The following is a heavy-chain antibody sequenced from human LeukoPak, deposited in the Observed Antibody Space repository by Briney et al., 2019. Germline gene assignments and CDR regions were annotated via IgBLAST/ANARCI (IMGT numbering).Heavy chain of an antibody. CDR2: IYYSGST. J-gene: IGHJ4*02. Sequence: QSSETLSLTCTVSGGSISSGKYYWSWIRQPAGKGLEWIGSIYYSGSTYYNPSLKSRVTISVDTSKNQFSLKLSSVTAADTAVYYCVCGWYRWRFDYWGQGTLVTVSS. CDR1: GGSISSGKYY. CDR3: VCGWYRWRFDY. D-gene: IGHD6-19*01. V-gene: IGHV4-39*07.